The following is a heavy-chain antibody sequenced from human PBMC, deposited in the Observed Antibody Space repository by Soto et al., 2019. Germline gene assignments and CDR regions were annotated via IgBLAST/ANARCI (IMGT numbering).Heavy chain of an antibody. CDR3: ARRRGLDYGDFH. J-gene: IGHJ4*02. D-gene: IGHD4-17*01. CDR1: GGTFSSYA. CDR2: IIPIFGTA. Sequence: SVKVYCKASGGTFSSYAISWVRQAPGQGLEWMGGIIPIFGTANYAQKFQGRVTITADESTSTAYMELSSLRSEDTAVYYCARRRGLDYGDFHWGQGTLVTVSS. V-gene: IGHV1-69*13.